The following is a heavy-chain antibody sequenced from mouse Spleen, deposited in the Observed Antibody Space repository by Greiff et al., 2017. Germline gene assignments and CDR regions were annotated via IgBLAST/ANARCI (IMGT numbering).Heavy chain of an antibody. Sequence: DVKLQESGAELVRPGASVKLSCTASGFNIKDDYMHWVKQRPEQGLEWIGWIDPENGDTEYASKFQGKATITADTSSNTAYLQLSSLTSEDTAVYYCARSYGNYVDYAMDYWGQGTSVTVSS. V-gene: IGHV14-4*01. J-gene: IGHJ4*01. CDR3: ARSYGNYVDYAMDY. CDR2: IDPENGDT. CDR1: GFNIKDDY. D-gene: IGHD2-1*01.